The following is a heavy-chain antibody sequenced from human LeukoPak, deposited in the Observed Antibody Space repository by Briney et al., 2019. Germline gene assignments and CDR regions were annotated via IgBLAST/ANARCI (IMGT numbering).Heavy chain of an antibody. CDR1: GGTFSSYT. Sequence: GASVKVSCKASGGTFSSYTISWVRQAPGQGLEWMGRIIPIPGIADYAQKFQGRVTITADKSTSTAYMELSSLRSEDTDVYYCARAGSDTYGDYFDYWGQGTLVTVSS. CDR3: ARAGSDTYGDYFDY. J-gene: IGHJ4*02. CDR2: IIPIPGIA. V-gene: IGHV1-69*02. D-gene: IGHD3-10*01.